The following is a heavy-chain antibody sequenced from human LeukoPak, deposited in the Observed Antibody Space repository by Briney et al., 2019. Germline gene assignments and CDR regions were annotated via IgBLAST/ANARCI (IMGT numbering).Heavy chain of an antibody. CDR2: ISAGGGGSA. Sequence: PGGSLRLSCAGSGFTFSIYAMTWVRQAPGKGLEWVSSISAGGGGSAYYADSVKGRFTISRDNSKNTLSLQMNSLRAEDTAVYYCARAWSGSYYQAYYFDYWGQGTLVTVSS. CDR1: GFTFSIYA. D-gene: IGHD1-26*01. CDR3: ARAWSGSYYQAYYFDY. J-gene: IGHJ4*02. V-gene: IGHV3-23*01.